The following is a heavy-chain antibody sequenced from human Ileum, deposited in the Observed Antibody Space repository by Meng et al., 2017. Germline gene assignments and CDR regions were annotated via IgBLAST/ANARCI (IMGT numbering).Heavy chain of an antibody. Sequence: QVQLNQWGEGMLKPSETLSLTCAVYGGSFSDYYWSWIRQAPGKGLEWIGEIKHSGVTKYNPSLKSRVSISVNSSKNQLSLKVTSVTAADTAVYYCALLLVVDSSTLDDYWGQGTLVTVSS. CDR1: GGSFSDYY. J-gene: IGHJ4*02. D-gene: IGHD2-15*01. CDR2: IKHSGVT. V-gene: IGHV4-34*01. CDR3: ALLLVVDSSTLDDY.